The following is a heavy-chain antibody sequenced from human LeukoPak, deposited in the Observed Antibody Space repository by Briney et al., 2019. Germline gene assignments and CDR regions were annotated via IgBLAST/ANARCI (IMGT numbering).Heavy chain of an antibody. V-gene: IGHV1-46*01. CDR1: GYTFTSNY. CDR3: ARGGGYFAYYFDY. CDR2: ISPSGGST. D-gene: IGHD5-12*01. J-gene: IGHJ4*02. Sequence: ASVKVSCKAFGYTFTSNYMHWVRQAPGQGPEWVGVISPSGGSTTYAQKFQGRVTMTRDTSISTAYMELSRLRSDDTAVYYCARGGGYFAYYFDYWGQGTLVPVSS.